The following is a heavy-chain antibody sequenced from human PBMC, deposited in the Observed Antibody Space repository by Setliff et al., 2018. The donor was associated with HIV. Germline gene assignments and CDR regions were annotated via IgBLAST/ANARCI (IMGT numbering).Heavy chain of an antibody. D-gene: IGHD1-26*01. Sequence: GGSLRLSCAASGFTFSSYEMNWVRQAPGKGLEWVSYISSSGSTIYYADSVKGRFTISRDNAKNSLYLQMNSLRAEDTAVYYCARDRVVGATLDPLDLWGQGTMVTVSS. V-gene: IGHV3-48*03. CDR1: GFTFSSYE. CDR3: ARDRVVGATLDPLDL. J-gene: IGHJ3*01. CDR2: ISSSGSTI.